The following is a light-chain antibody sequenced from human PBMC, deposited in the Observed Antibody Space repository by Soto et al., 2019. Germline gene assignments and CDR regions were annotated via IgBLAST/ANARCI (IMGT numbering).Light chain of an antibody. V-gene: IGKV1-5*01. CDR2: DAS. CDR3: QQDNSYST. J-gene: IGKJ3*01. CDR1: QSISSW. Sequence: DIPMTQSPSTLSASVGDRVTITCRASQSISSWLDWYQQKPGKAPNLLIYDASSLESGVRSRFSGSGSGTEFTLTISSLQPDDFATYYCQQDNSYSTFGPGTKVDIK.